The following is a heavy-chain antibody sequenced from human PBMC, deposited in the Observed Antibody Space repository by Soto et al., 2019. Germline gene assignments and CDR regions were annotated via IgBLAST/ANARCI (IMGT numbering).Heavy chain of an antibody. CDR1: GFTFSNFW. CDR2: IKSDGSER. CDR3: ARDVI. V-gene: IGHV3-7*05. Sequence: EVQLVESGGGLVQPGGSLRLSCAASGFTFSNFWMSWVHQAPGKGLEWVASIKSDGSERSHVDAVRGRFSISRDNARNSLYLQMNSLRADDTAVYYCARDVIWGQGSLLTVSS. J-gene: IGHJ4*02.